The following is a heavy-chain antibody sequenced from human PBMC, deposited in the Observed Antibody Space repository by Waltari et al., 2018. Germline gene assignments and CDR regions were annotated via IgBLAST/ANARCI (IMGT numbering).Heavy chain of an antibody. J-gene: IGHJ3*02. CDR1: GFHVRSNY. CDR2: IYSGGST. D-gene: IGHD5-12*01. Sequence: EVQLVESGGGLIQPGGSLRLSCAASGFHVRSNYMSWVRQAPGKGLEWVSVIYSGGSTYYADSVKGRFTISRDNSKNTLYLQMNSLRAEDTAVYYCARGFEMATTEAFDIWGQGTMVTVSS. V-gene: IGHV3-53*01. CDR3: ARGFEMATTEAFDI.